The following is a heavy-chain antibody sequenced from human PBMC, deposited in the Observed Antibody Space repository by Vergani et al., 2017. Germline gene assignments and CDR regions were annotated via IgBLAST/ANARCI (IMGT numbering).Heavy chain of an antibody. CDR3: ARGNCGVNGPKYNWLAP. CDR2: IYPNGNG. D-gene: IGHD2-21*01. CDR1: GGSMSDFY. Sequence: QVHLQESGPGVVKPSDTLSLTCTVSGGSMSDFYWTWIRQPAGRGLEWIGRIYPNGNGNYNESLMSRLTMSIDTSRSQFSLSLSSVTAADTAVYYCARGNCGVNGPKYNWLAPWGRGILVTVSS. J-gene: IGHJ5*02. V-gene: IGHV4-4*07.